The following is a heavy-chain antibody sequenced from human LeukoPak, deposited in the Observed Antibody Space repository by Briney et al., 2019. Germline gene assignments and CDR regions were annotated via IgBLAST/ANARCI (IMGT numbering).Heavy chain of an antibody. CDR3: ARLLLWFGGVNWFDP. V-gene: IGHV5-51*01. CDR1: GYSFTSYW. Sequence: GESLKISCKGSGYSFTSYWIGWVRQLPGKGLEWMGIFYPGDSDTRYSPSFQGQVTISADKSISTAYLQWSSLKASDTAIYYCARLLLWFGGVNWFDPWGQGTLVTVSS. D-gene: IGHD3-10*01. CDR2: FYPGDSDT. J-gene: IGHJ5*02.